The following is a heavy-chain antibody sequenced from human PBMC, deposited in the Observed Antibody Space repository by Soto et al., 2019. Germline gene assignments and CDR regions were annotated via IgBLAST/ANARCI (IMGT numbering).Heavy chain of an antibody. D-gene: IGHD6-13*01. J-gene: IGHJ4*02. V-gene: IGHV4-31*03. Sequence: SETLSLTCTVSGGSISSGCYYWSWIRQHPGKGLEWIGYIYYSGSTYYNPSLKSRVTISVDTSKNQFSLKLSSVTAADTAVYYCVCRASLSGSSWRFDYWGQGTLVTVSS. CDR1: GGSISSGCYY. CDR3: VCRASLSGSSWRFDY. CDR2: IYYSGST.